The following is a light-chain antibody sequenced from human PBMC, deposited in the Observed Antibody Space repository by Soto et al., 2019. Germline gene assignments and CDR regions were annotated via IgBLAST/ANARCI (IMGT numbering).Light chain of an antibody. CDR3: QQSYSIPIT. CDR1: QSISSY. CDR2: AAS. V-gene: IGKV1-39*01. Sequence: DIQMTQSPSSLSASAGDRVTITCRASQSISSYLNWYQQKPGKAPKLLIYAASSLQSGVPSRFSGSGSGTDFTLTISSLQPEDFATYYCQQSYSIPITFGQGTRLEIK. J-gene: IGKJ5*01.